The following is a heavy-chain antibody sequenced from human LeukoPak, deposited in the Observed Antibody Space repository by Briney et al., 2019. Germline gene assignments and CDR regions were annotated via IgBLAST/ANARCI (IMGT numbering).Heavy chain of an antibody. D-gene: IGHD3-10*02. CDR1: ALTFSSYE. CDR3: AELGITMIGGV. CDR2: ISSSGSTI. Sequence: GRSLRLSCAASALTFSSYEMNWVRQAPGKGLEWVSYISSSGSTIYYADSVKGRFTISRDNAKNSLYLQMNSLRAEDTAVYYCAELGITMIGGVWGKGTTVTISS. J-gene: IGHJ6*04. V-gene: IGHV3-48*03.